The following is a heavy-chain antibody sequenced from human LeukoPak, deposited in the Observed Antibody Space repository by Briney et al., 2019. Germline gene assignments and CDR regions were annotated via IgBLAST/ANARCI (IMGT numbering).Heavy chain of an antibody. Sequence: ASVKVSCKASGYTFTSYYMHWVRQAPGQGLEWMGIINPSGGSTSSAQKFQGRVTMTRDTSTSTVYMELSSLRSDDTAVFYCARTGGDSHGYFDYWGQGTLVTVSS. J-gene: IGHJ4*02. CDR2: INPSGGST. CDR3: ARTGGDSHGYFDY. D-gene: IGHD5-18*01. CDR1: GYTFTSYY. V-gene: IGHV1-46*01.